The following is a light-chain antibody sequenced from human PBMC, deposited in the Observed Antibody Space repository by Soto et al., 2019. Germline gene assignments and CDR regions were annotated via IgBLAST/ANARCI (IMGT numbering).Light chain of an antibody. Sequence: DIQMTQSPSTLSASVGDRVTITCRASQTIGTWLAWYQQKPGKAPKLLIYKASTLESGDPSRFRGSGSGTECTLTISSLQPDDFATYYCQQYNGYSTFGQGTKVEIK. CDR1: QTIGTW. V-gene: IGKV1-5*03. CDR2: KAS. J-gene: IGKJ1*01. CDR3: QQYNGYST.